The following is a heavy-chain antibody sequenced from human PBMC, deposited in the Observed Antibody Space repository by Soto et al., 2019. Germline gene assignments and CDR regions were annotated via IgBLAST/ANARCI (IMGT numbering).Heavy chain of an antibody. V-gene: IGHV3-48*03. J-gene: IGHJ6*02. CDR3: ATRSPFYGMDV. Sequence: PGGSLRLCCAASGFTFSSYEMNWVRQAPGKGLEWVSYISSSGSTIYYADSVKGRFTISRDNAKNSLYLQMNSLRAEDTAVYYCATRSPFYGMDVWGQGTTVTVSS. CDR1: GFTFSSYE. CDR2: ISSSGSTI.